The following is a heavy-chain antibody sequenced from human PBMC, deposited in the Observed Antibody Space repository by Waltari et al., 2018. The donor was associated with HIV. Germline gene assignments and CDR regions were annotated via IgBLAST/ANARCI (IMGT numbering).Heavy chain of an antibody. J-gene: IGHJ5*02. CDR3: ARPTTYYYDSSGLDP. CDR2: ISYDGSNK. Sequence: QVQLVESGGGVVQPGRSLRLSCAASGFTFSSLHMHWVRQAPGKGLEWVAFISYDGSNKYYADSVKGRFTISRDNSKNTLYLQMNSLRAEDTAVYYCARPTTYYYDSSGLDPWGQGTLVTVSS. V-gene: IGHV3-30*01. CDR1: GFTFSSLH. D-gene: IGHD3-22*01.